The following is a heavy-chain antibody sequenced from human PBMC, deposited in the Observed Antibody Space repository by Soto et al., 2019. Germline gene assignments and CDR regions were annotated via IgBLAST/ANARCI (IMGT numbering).Heavy chain of an antibody. CDR2: IYYSGST. CDR3: ATSYGNAWYTY. D-gene: IGHD6-13*01. J-gene: IGHJ4*02. V-gene: IGHV4-31*03. CDR1: GGSISSGGYY. Sequence: SETLSLTCTVSGGSISSGGYYWSWIRQHPGKGLEWIGYIYYSGSTYYNPSLKGRVTVSVDRSKNQFTLQLTSVTAEDTAVYYCATSYGNAWYTYWGQGTPVTVSS.